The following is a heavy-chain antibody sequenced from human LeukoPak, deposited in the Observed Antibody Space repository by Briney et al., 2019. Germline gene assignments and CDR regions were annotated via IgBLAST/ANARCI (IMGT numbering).Heavy chain of an antibody. Sequence: SETLSLTCTVSGGSIRSSSYHWGWIRQSPGKGLDWIGSIYYSGSTYYNPSLKSRVTISVDTSKNQFSLKLSSVTAADTAVYYCVRDRIVVVPAATKPYNWFDPWGQGTLVTVSS. CDR1: GGSIRSSSYH. J-gene: IGHJ5*02. D-gene: IGHD2-2*01. CDR3: VRDRIVVVPAATKPYNWFDP. V-gene: IGHV4-39*07. CDR2: IYYSGST.